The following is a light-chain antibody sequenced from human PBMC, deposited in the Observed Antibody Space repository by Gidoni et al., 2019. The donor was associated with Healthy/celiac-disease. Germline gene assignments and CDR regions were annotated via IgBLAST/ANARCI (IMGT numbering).Light chain of an antibody. Sequence: DIQMTQSPSTLSASVGDRVTITCRASQSISSWLAWYQQKPGKAPKLLIYKASSLESGVPSRFSGSGSGTEFTLTISSLQPDDFATYYCQQYNSYSWTFXPXPRWXSN. CDR3: QQYNSYSWT. J-gene: IGKJ1*01. V-gene: IGKV1-5*03. CDR1: QSISSW. CDR2: KAS.